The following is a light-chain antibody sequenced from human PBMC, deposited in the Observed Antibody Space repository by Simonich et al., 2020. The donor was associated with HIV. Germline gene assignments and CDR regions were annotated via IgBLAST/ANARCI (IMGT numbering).Light chain of an antibody. Sequence: EIVLTQSPATLSLSPGERATLHCRASQRVSSNLAWYQQKPGQSPRLLISGASTRATGIPARFSGSGSGTEFTLTISSLQSEDFAVYYCQQYNNWPPPITFGQGTRLEIK. V-gene: IGKV3-15*01. CDR2: GAS. CDR1: QRVSSN. CDR3: QQYNNWPPPIT. J-gene: IGKJ5*01.